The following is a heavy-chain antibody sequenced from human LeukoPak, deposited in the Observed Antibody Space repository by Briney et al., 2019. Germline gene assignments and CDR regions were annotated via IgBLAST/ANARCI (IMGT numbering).Heavy chain of an antibody. CDR3: ARVHAWIQLWYLKDPHWYFDL. Sequence: SETLSLTCAVYGGSFSGYYWSWIRQPPGKGREWIGEINHCGSNNYNPPPKGRIHILVDTYKKQFSLKLSSVTAADTAVYYCARVHAWIQLWYLKDPHWYFDLWGRGTLVTVSS. J-gene: IGHJ2*01. V-gene: IGHV4-34*01. CDR1: GGSFSGYY. CDR2: INHCGSN. D-gene: IGHD5-18*01.